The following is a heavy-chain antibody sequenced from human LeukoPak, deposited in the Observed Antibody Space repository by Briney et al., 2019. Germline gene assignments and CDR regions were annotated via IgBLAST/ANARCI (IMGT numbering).Heavy chain of an antibody. J-gene: IGHJ4*02. CDR3: AKDGGPYGGIRGYFDY. V-gene: IGHV3-9*03. Sequence: GGSLRLSCAASGFPFDDYAMHWVRQAPGKGLEWVSGISWNSGSIDYADSVKGRFTISRDNAKKFLFLQMNSLRVEDMALYYCAKDGGPYGGIRGYFDYWGQGTLVTASS. CDR2: ISWNSGSI. CDR1: GFPFDDYA. D-gene: IGHD4-23*01.